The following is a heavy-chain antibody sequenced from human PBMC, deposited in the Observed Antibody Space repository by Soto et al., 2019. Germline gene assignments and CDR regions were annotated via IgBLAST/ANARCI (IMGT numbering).Heavy chain of an antibody. CDR2: IYYSGST. CDR3: ARRGDYGGNHDAFDI. Sequence: SETLSLTCTVSGGSISSSSYYWGWIRQPPGKGLEWIGSIYYSGSTYYNPSLKSRVTISVDTSKNQFSLKLSSVTAADTAVYYCARRGDYGGNHDAFDIWGQGTMVTVSS. D-gene: IGHD4-17*01. V-gene: IGHV4-39*01. J-gene: IGHJ3*02. CDR1: GGSISSSSYY.